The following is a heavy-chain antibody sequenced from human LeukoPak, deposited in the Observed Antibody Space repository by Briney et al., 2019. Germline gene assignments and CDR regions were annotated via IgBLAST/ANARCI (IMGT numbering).Heavy chain of an antibody. CDR2: INPDGNKK. D-gene: IGHD5-18*01. CDR3: ARDLAYSRLDY. J-gene: IGHJ4*02. V-gene: IGHV3-7*01. CDR1: GFTFSSSW. Sequence: GGSLRLSCSASGFTFSSSWMDWVRQAPGKGLEWVASINPDGNKKYSADSVKGRFTISRDNAENSLYLQMNSLRVEDTAFYYCARDLAYSRLDYWGQGMLVTVSS.